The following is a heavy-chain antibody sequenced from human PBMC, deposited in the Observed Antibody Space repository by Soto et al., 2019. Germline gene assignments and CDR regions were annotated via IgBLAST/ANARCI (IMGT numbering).Heavy chain of an antibody. CDR3: ARDTTTIRLSYYYGMDV. CDR1: GYTFTGYY. J-gene: IGHJ6*02. CDR2: IDPNSGGT. Sequence: ASVKVSCKASGYTFTGYYMHWVRQAPGQGLEWMGWIDPNSGGTNYAQKFQGRVTMTRDTSISTAYMELSRLRSDDTAVYYCARDTTTIRLSYYYGMDVWGQGTTVTVSS. D-gene: IGHD5-12*01. V-gene: IGHV1-2*02.